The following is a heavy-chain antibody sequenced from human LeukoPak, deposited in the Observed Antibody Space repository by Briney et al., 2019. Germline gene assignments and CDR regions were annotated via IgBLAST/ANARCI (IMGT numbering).Heavy chain of an antibody. Sequence: GGSLRLSCAASGFTFSRYWMHWVCQAPGKGLVWVSRINSDGSSTTYADSVEGRFTISRDNAKNTLYLQMNSLRADDTAVYYCARDTKYDSSGYPFDYWGQGTLVTVSS. V-gene: IGHV3-74*01. CDR1: GFTFSRYW. D-gene: IGHD3-22*01. CDR3: ARDTKYDSSGYPFDY. J-gene: IGHJ4*02. CDR2: INSDGSST.